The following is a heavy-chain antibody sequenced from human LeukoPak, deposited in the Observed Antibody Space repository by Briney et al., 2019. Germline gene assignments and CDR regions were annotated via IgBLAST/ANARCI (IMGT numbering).Heavy chain of an antibody. V-gene: IGHV4-39*07. CDR1: GGSISSSSYY. CDR3: ARGSSVAGTY. CDR2: IYYSGST. J-gene: IGHJ4*02. D-gene: IGHD6-19*01. Sequence: SETLSLTCTVSGGSISSSSYYWGWIRQPPGKGLEWIESIYYSGSTYYNPSLKSRVTISVDTSKNQFSLKLSSVTAADTAVYYCARGSSVAGTYWGQGTLVTVSS.